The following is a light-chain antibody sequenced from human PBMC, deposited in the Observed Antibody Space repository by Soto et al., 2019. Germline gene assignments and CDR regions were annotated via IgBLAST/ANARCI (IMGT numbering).Light chain of an antibody. CDR3: NSYTSTNTV. Sequence: QSALTQPASVSGSPGQSITISCTRTSSDVDDSFHVSWYQQHPGKAPKLLTSEVGDRPSGISSRFSGSKSGNTASLTISGLQAEDEADYYCNSYTSTNTVFGAGTKVTVL. J-gene: IGLJ1*01. CDR2: EVG. CDR1: SSDVDDSFH. V-gene: IGLV2-14*01.